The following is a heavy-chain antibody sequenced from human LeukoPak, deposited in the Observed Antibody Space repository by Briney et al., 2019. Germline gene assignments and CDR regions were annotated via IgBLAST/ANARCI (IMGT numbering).Heavy chain of an antibody. CDR1: GGSFSGYY. D-gene: IGHD1-26*01. CDR3: ARAWERQWTLDY. CDR2: INHSRST. J-gene: IGHJ4*02. Sequence: SETLSLTCAVHGGSFSGYYWSWIRQPPGKGLEWIGEINHSRSTNYNPSLKSRVTISVDTSTNQFSLKLSSVTAADTAVYYCARAWERQWTLDYWGQGTLVTVSS. V-gene: IGHV4-34*01.